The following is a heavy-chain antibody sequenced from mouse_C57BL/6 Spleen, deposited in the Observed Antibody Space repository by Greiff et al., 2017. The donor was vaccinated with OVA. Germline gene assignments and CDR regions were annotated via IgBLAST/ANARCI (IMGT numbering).Heavy chain of an antibody. CDR3: AREGDYGYDVWFAY. CDR2: ISDGGSYT. D-gene: IGHD2-2*01. V-gene: IGHV5-4*01. CDR1: GFTFSSYA. J-gene: IGHJ3*01. Sequence: EVKLVESGGGLVKPGGSLKLSCAASGFTFSSYAMSWVRQTPEKRLEWVATISDGGSYTYYPDNVKGRFTISRDNAKNNLYLQMSHLKSEDTAMYYCAREGDYGYDVWFAYWGQGTLVTVSA.